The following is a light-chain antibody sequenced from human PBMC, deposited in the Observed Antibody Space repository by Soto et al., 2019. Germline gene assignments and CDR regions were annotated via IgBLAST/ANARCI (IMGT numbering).Light chain of an antibody. CDR1: SGSVSTSYY. J-gene: IGLJ2*01. CDR3: VLYMGSGISV. CDR2: NTY. V-gene: IGLV8-61*01. Sequence: QAVVTQEPSFSVSPGGTVTPPCGLSSGSVSTSYYPSWYQQTPGQAPRTLIYNTYTPSSGVPDRFSASILGDKAALTITGAQADDESDYYCVLYMGSGISVFGGGTKVTVL.